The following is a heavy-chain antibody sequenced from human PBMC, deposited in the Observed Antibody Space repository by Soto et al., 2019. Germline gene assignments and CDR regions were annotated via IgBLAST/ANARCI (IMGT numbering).Heavy chain of an antibody. D-gene: IGHD2-21*02. CDR1: GGTVASSHW. J-gene: IGHJ5*02. V-gene: IGHV4-4*02. Sequence: SETLSLTCGVSGGTVASSHWWSGVRQSPGRGLEWIGNVYHTGDTNFNPSLQSRVTFSVDKSNNQFSLRLTSVTAADTAVYFCAREIVTAGGNNYFDPWGPGTLVTVSS. CDR3: AREIVTAGGNNYFDP. CDR2: VYHTGDT.